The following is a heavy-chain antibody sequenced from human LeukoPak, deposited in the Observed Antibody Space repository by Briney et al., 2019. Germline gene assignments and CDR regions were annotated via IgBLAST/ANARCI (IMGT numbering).Heavy chain of an antibody. V-gene: IGHV3-23*01. CDR2: VSGSGGST. D-gene: IGHD3-22*01. J-gene: IGHJ4*02. CDR3: AKIPDSKVVGTLVDY. Sequence: GGSLRLSCAASGFTFSSYAMSWVRQAPGKGLEWVSAVSGSGGSTYYADSVKGRFTISRDNSKNTLYLQMNSLRAEDTAVYYCAKIPDSKVVGTLVDYWGQGTLVTVSS. CDR1: GFTFSSYA.